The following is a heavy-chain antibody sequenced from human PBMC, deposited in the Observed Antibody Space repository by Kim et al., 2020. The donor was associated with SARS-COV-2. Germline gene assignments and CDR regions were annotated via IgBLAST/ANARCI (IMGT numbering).Heavy chain of an antibody. CDR2: ISSSSSYI. CDR1: GFTFSSYS. J-gene: IGHJ3*02. CDR3: ARPLAGIWFGELERDRSAFEI. D-gene: IGHD3-10*01. Sequence: GGSLRLSCAASGFTFSSYSMNWVRQAPGKGLEWVSSISSSSSYIYYADSVKGRFTISRDNAKNSLYLQMNSLRAEDTAVYYCARPLAGIWFGELERDRSAFEIWGQGTMVTVSS. V-gene: IGHV3-21*01.